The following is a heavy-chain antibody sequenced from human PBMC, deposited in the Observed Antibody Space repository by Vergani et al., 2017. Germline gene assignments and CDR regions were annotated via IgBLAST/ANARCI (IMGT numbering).Heavy chain of an antibody. J-gene: IGHJ6*02. CDR1: GFTFSSYG. CDR3: AKDLWRDLYYDDSSGYKGYYYGMDV. CDR2: ISYDGSNK. D-gene: IGHD3-22*01. Sequence: QVQLVESGGGVVQPGRSLRLSCAASGFTFSSYGMHWVRQAPGKGLEWVAVISYDGSNKYYADSVKGRFTISRDNSKNTLYLQMNSLRAEDTAVYYCAKDLWRDLYYDDSSGYKGYYYGMDVWGQGTTVTVSS. V-gene: IGHV3-30*18.